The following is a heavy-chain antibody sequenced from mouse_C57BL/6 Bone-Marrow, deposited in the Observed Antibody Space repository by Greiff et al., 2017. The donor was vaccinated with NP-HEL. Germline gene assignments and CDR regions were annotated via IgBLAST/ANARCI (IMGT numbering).Heavy chain of an antibody. CDR3: ARLGRVPYYAMDY. V-gene: IGHV1-81*01. Sequence: VQVVESGAELARPGASVKLSCKASGYTFTSYGISWVKQRTGQGLEWIGEIYPRSGNTYYNEKFKGKATLTADKSSSPAYMELRSLTSEDSAVYFCARLGRVPYYAMDYWGQGTSVTVSS. J-gene: IGHJ4*01. CDR2: IYPRSGNT. CDR1: GYTFTSYG. D-gene: IGHD4-1*01.